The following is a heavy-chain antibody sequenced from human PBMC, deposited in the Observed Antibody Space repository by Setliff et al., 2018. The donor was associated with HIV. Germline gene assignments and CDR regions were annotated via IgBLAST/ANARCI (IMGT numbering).Heavy chain of an antibody. D-gene: IGHD5-12*01. CDR2: IYYSGSTYYYGGST. J-gene: IGHJ6*02. V-gene: IGHV4-39*01. Sequence: PSETLSLTCTVSGGSISSSIYYWGWTRQPPGKGLEWIGFIYYSGSTYYYGGSTYYNPSLKSRVTISVDTSKNQFSLKLSAVTAADTAVYYCARGDGYRANDAYYDTGMDVWGQGITVTVSS. CDR3: ARGDGYRANDAYYDTGMDV. CDR1: GGSISSSIYY.